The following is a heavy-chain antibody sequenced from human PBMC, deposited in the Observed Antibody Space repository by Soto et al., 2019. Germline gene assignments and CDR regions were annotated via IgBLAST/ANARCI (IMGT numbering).Heavy chain of an antibody. D-gene: IGHD3-3*01. CDR3: ARDVLRFLEWNRYYYYGMDV. CDR2: IYYSGRT. V-gene: IGHV4-30-4*01. Sequence: PSESRSLTCTVSGGSISSGDYYWRWIRQPPGKGLEWIGYIYYSGRTYYNPSLKSRVTISVDTSKNQFSLKLSSVTAADTAVYYCARDVLRFLEWNRYYYYGMDVWGQGTTVTVSS. CDR1: GGSISSGDYY. J-gene: IGHJ6*02.